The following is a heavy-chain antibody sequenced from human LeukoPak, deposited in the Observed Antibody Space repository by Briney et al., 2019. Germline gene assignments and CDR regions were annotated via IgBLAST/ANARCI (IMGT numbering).Heavy chain of an antibody. CDR3: ARGGVITTTPRFDP. CDR1: NGFITSGGYY. CDR2: IYHTGST. D-gene: IGHD4-11*01. Sequence: SQTLSLTCTVSNGFITSGGYYWSWLRRHPGKGLEWIGHIYHTGSTYYSSSLKSRLTMSVDTSKNEFSLRLNSVTVADTAVYYCARGGVITTTPRFDPWGQGTLVTVSS. J-gene: IGHJ5*02. V-gene: IGHV4-31*03.